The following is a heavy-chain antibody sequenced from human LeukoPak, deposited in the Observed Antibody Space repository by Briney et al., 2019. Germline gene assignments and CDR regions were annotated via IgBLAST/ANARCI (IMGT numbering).Heavy chain of an antibody. CDR3: AKDELWFGELDYFDY. D-gene: IGHD3-10*01. CDR1: GFTFSDSA. CDR2: IRSKVNSYAT. J-gene: IGHJ4*02. Sequence: GGSLKLSCAASGFTFSDSAIHWVRQASGKGLEWVGRIRSKVNSYATAYAASVKGRFTISRDDSKNTAYLQMDSLKTEDTAVYYCAKDELWFGELDYFDYWGQGTLVTVSS. V-gene: IGHV3-73*01.